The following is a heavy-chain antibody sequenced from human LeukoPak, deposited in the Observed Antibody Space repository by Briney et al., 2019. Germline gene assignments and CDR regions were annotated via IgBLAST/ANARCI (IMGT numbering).Heavy chain of an antibody. J-gene: IGHJ4*02. D-gene: IGHD3-10*01. CDR1: GFTFDDYA. CDR3: AKEGAGRYGSGSYYYFDY. Sequence: PGRSLRLSCAASGFTFDDYAMHWVRQTPGKGLEWVSGISWNSDRIGYADSVKGRFTISRDNAKNSLYLQMNSLRAEDTALYYCAKEGAGRYGSGSYYYFDYWGQGTLVTVSS. CDR2: ISWNSDRI. V-gene: IGHV3-9*01.